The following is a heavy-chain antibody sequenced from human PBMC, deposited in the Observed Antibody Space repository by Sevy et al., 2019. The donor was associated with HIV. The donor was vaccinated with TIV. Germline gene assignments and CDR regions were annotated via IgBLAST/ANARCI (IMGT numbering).Heavy chain of an antibody. CDR3: AIVGLRYFSGSSVYQGDWFDP. CDR1: GYTLTKLS. D-gene: IGHD2-15*01. J-gene: IGHJ5*02. Sequence: ASVKVSYKVSGYTLTKLSIHWVRQAPGKGLEWMGNSAPQHGETICAQNFQGRVTMTEDTSTDTAFMELSSLTSEDTALYYCAIVGLRYFSGSSVYQGDWFDPWGQGTLVTVSS. V-gene: IGHV1-24*01. CDR2: SAPQHGET.